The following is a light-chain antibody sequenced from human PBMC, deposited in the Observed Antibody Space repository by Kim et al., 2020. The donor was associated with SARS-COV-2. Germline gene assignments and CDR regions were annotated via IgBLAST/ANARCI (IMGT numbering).Light chain of an antibody. Sequence: DIQMTQSPSSVSASVGDSVTITCRASEGVSRWLAWYQQKPGKAPKLLIYGAYSLQSGVPSRFSGSGSGTDFTLTIISLQPEVFATYYCQQANTMPFTFGGGTKVDIK. CDR1: EGVSRW. V-gene: IGKV1-12*02. CDR2: GAY. CDR3: QQANTMPFT. J-gene: IGKJ4*01.